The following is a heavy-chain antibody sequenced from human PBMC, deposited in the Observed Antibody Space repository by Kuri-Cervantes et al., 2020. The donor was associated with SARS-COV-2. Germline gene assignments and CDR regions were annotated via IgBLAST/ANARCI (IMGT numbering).Heavy chain of an antibody. CDR3: ATKPPGVNDAFDI. CDR1: GFSFNNYG. V-gene: IGHV3-30*03. D-gene: IGHD1-14*01. Sequence: GESLKISCAASGFSFNNYGMHWVRQAPGKGLEWVASISYEGSNKHYADSVKGRFTISRDYSRDTLYLQMNSLRAEDTAVYYCATKPPGVNDAFDIWGQGTMVTVSS. J-gene: IGHJ3*02. CDR2: ISYEGSNK.